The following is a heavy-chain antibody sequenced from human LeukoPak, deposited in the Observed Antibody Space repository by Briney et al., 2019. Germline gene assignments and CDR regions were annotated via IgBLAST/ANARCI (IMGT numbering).Heavy chain of an antibody. V-gene: IGHV1-18*01. CDR1: GYTFTSYG. CDR2: ISAYNGNT. D-gene: IGHD3-9*01. CDR3: AKDARPGYDILTGYHYYYYYGMDV. Sequence: ASVKVSCKASGYTFTSYGISWVRQAPGQGLEWMGWISAYNGNTNYAQKLQGRVTMTTDTSTSTAYMELRSLRSDDTAVYYCAKDARPGYDILTGYHYYYYYGMDVWGQGTTVTVSS. J-gene: IGHJ6*02.